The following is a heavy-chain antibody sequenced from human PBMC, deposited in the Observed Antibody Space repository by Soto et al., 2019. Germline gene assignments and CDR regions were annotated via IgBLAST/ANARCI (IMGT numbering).Heavy chain of an antibody. V-gene: IGHV1-69*12. Sequence: QVQLVQSGAEVKKPGSSVKVSCKASGGTFSSYAISWVRQAPGQGLEWMGGIIPIFGTANYAQKFQGRVTITADESTSTAYMELSSLRSEDKAVYYCAEGLPIAAAGVGLTPYCYYGMDVWGQGTTVTVSS. J-gene: IGHJ6*02. CDR2: IIPIFGTA. CDR3: AEGLPIAAAGVGLTPYCYYGMDV. CDR1: GGTFSSYA. D-gene: IGHD6-13*01.